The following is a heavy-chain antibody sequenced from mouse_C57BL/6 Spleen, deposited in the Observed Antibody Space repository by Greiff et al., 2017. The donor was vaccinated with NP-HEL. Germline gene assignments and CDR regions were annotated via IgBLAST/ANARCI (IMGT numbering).Heavy chain of an antibody. CDR3: ASSGSGGASYAMDY. Sequence: VQLKQSGGDLVKPGGSLKLSCAASGFTFSSYGMSWVRQTPDKRLEWVATISSGGSYTYYPDSVKGRFTISRDNAKNTLYLQMSSLKSEDTAMYYGASSGSGGASYAMDYWGQGTSVTVSS. J-gene: IGHJ4*01. CDR1: GFTFSSYG. D-gene: IGHD1-1*01. CDR2: ISSGGSYT. V-gene: IGHV5-6*01.